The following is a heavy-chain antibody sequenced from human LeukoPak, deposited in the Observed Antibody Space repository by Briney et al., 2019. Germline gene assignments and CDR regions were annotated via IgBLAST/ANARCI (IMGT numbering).Heavy chain of an antibody. D-gene: IGHD1-14*01. J-gene: IGHJ4*02. Sequence: SETLSLTCTVSGGSISSYYWSWIRQPPGKGLEWIGYIYYSGSTYYNPSLKSRVTISVDTSKNQFSLKLSSVTAADTAVYYCARLSSYHGLADYWGQGTLVTVSS. CDR1: GGSISSYY. V-gene: IGHV4-59*08. CDR2: IYYSGST. CDR3: ARLSSYHGLADY.